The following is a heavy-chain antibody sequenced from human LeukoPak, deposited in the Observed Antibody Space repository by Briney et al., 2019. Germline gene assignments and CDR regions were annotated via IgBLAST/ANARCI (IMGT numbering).Heavy chain of an antibody. J-gene: IGHJ6*03. Sequence: SETLSLTCTVSGGSISSSSYYWGWIRQPPGKGLEWIGNIYYSGSTYYNPSLKSRVTISVDTSKNQFSLKLSSVTAADTAVYYCARFYDTYYMDVWGKGTTVTVSS. CDR1: GGSISSSSYY. V-gene: IGHV4-39*07. D-gene: IGHD3-9*01. CDR2: IYYSGST. CDR3: ARFYDTYYMDV.